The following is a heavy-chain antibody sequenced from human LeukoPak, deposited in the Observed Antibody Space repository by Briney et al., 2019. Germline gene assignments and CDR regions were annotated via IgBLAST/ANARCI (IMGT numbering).Heavy chain of an antibody. D-gene: IGHD4-17*01. CDR3: AKGSYGDSPYWYFNL. V-gene: IGHV3-30*02. J-gene: IGHJ2*01. Sequence: PGGSLRLSCAASGFTFSSYGMHWVRQAPGKGLEWVAFIRYDGSNKYYADSVKGRFTISRDNSKNTLYLQMNSLRAEDTAVYYCAKGSYGDSPYWYFNLWGRGTLVTVSS. CDR2: IRYDGSNK. CDR1: GFTFSSYG.